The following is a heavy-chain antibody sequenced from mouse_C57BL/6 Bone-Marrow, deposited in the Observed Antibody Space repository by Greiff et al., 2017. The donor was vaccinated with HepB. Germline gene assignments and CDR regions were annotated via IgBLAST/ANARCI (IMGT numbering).Heavy chain of an antibody. D-gene: IGHD1-1*01. CDR3: ARRDYYGSSYASWFAY. CDR1: GYTFTNYW. CDR2: IYPGGGYT. Sequence: QVQLQQSGAELVRPGTSVKMSCKASGYTFTNYWIGWAKQRPGQGLEWIGDIYPGGGYTNYNEKFKGKATLTADKSSSTAYMPFSSLTSEDSAIYYCARRDYYGSSYASWFAYWGQGTLVTVSA. V-gene: IGHV1-63*01. J-gene: IGHJ3*01.